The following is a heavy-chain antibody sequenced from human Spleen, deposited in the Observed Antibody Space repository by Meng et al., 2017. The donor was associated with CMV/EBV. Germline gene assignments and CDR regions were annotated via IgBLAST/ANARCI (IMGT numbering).Heavy chain of an antibody. J-gene: IGHJ5*02. D-gene: IGHD6-6*01. CDR3: ARDFEYSSSMWFDP. CDR1: GFPFSNYE. CDR2: ISSGSGSI. V-gene: IGHV3-48*03. Sequence: GGSLRLSCAASGFPFSNYEMNWVRQAPGKGLEWVSCISSGSGSIYYADSVKGRFTIPRDNAKNTLYLQMNSLRAEDTAVYYCARDFEYSSSMWFDPWGQGTLVTVSS.